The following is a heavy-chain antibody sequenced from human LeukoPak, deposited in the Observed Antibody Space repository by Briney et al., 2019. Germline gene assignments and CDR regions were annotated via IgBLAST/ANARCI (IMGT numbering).Heavy chain of an antibody. J-gene: IGHJ1*01. CDR1: GGTFSSYA. D-gene: IGHD2-21*01. V-gene: IGHV1-69*04. CDR3: ARDGDPRTH. Sequence: SVKVSCKASGGTFSSYAISWVRQAPGRGLEWMGRIIPILGIANYAQKFQGRVTITADKSTSTAYMELSSLRSDDTAVYYCARDGDPRTHWGQGTLVTVSS. CDR2: IIPILGIA.